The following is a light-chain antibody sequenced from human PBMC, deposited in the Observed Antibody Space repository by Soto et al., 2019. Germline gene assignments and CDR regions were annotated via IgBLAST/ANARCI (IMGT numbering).Light chain of an antibody. CDR3: HHYNKCPPT. V-gene: IGKV3-15*01. CDR1: ESVSSN. CDR2: GVS. J-gene: IGKJ4*01. Sequence: EIVMTQSPATLSVSQGERATLSCRASESVSSNLAWYQQKPGQAPRLLIYGVSTRATGVPARFSGSGSGTDFPLTISRLHSKVFSFFFCHHYNKCPPTFGGGPKV.